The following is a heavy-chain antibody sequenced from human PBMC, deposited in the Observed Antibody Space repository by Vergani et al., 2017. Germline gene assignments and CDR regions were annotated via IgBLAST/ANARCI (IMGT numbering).Heavy chain of an antibody. J-gene: IGHJ5*02. Sequence: QVQLQESGPGLVKSSETLSLTCSVSFDSLRNLYCNLIRQPPGKGLEWIGSIHYSENTNYNPSLKTRVTISVDTSKNQFSLTLTSVTAPDTAVYYCASDSPSGQRAHRWGQGILVT. CDR3: ASDSPSGQRAHR. V-gene: IGHV4-59*11. CDR1: FDSLRNLY. D-gene: IGHD6-19*01. CDR2: IHYSENT.